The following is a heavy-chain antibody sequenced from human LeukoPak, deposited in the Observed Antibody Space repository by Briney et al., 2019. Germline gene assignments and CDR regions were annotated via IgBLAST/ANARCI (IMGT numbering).Heavy chain of an antibody. J-gene: IGHJ4*02. D-gene: IGHD2-2*01. CDR1: GFTFSSYV. V-gene: IGHV3-48*01. Sequence: GGSLRLSCAASGFTFSSYVMSWVSQAPGKGLEWVSYISSSSSTIYYADSVKGRFTISRDNSKNTLYLQMNSLRAEDTAVYYCARGGTKVFDYWGQGTLVTVSS. CDR3: ARGGTKVFDY. CDR2: ISSSSSTI.